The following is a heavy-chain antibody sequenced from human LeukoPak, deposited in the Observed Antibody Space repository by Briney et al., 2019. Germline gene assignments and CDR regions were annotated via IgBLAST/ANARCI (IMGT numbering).Heavy chain of an antibody. CDR2: INTESTST. CDR3: ARDYDRYYMDV. Sequence: GGSLRLSCAASGFTFSSYGMHWVRQAPGKGLVWVSRINTESTSTSYADSVKGRFTISRDNAKNTLYLQMNSLRPEDTAVYYCARDYDRYYMDVWGKGTTVTVSS. CDR1: GFTFSSYG. D-gene: IGHD3-3*01. V-gene: IGHV3-74*01. J-gene: IGHJ6*03.